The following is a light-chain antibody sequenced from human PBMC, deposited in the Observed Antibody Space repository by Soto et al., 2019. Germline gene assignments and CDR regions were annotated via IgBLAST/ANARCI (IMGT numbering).Light chain of an antibody. J-gene: IGKJ4*01. V-gene: IGKV3-20*01. CDR2: DAS. CDR1: QSVSTY. CDR3: QQYGSSPEIT. Sequence: EIVLTQSPGTVSFSPGETATLSCRTSQSVSTYVAWYRQKPGQAPRLLIYDASTRASGIPARFIGRGSGTDFTLIISSLEPEDFAVYYCQQYGSSPEITFGGGTKVEIE.